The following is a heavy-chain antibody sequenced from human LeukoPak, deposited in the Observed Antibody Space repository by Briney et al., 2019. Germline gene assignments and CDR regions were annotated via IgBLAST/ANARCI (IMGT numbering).Heavy chain of an antibody. Sequence: GGSLRLSCVASGFSFSSYEMNWVRQAPGKGLEWVSYISGSGSNRYYADSVKGRFTISRDNPKNSLYLQMNSLRAEDTAVYYCARESNGYSFDHWGQGSQVTVSS. D-gene: IGHD5-24*01. V-gene: IGHV3-48*03. CDR3: ARESNGYSFDH. CDR2: ISGSGSNR. J-gene: IGHJ5*02. CDR1: GFSFSSYE.